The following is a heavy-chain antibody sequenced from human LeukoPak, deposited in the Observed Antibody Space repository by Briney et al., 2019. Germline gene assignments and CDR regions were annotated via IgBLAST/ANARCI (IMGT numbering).Heavy chain of an antibody. CDR1: GGSISSYY. CDR2: IYTSGST. D-gene: IGHD4-17*01. V-gene: IGHV4-4*07. CDR3: ARGYGDYYYHMDV. Sequence: SGPTLVKPSETLSLTCTVSGGSISSYYWSWIRQPAGKGLEWVGRIYTSGSTNDNPSLKSRVTMSVDTSKNQFSLKRSSVTAADTAVYYCARGYGDYYYHMDVWGKGTTVTVSS. J-gene: IGHJ6*03.